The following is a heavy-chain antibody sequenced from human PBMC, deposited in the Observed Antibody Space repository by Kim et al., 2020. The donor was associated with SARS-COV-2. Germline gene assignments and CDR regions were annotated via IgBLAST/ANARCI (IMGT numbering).Heavy chain of an antibody. Sequence: GGSLRLSCAASGFIFSTSAMSWVRQAPGKGPEWVSGISASGGNPYYADSVKGRFTISRDNSKNTLYLQMNSLRAEDTAVYYCAKGGLVFDWLLYPLDYWGQGSLVTVSS. CDR2: ISASGGNP. CDR1: GFIFSTSA. V-gene: IGHV3-23*01. CDR3: AKGGLVFDWLLYPLDY. J-gene: IGHJ4*02. D-gene: IGHD3-9*01.